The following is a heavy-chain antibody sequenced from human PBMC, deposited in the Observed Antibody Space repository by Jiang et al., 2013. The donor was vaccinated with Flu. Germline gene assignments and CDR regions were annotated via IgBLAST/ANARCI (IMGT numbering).Heavy chain of an antibody. Sequence: GPGLVKPSQTLSLTCAVSGGSISSGGYSWSWIRQPPGKGLEWIGFIYLSGDTDYNPSLKSRVTISIDRSQNQFSLRLRSVTAADTAVYYCARQGRNPEYYFDYWGQGSLVTVSS. V-gene: IGHV4-30-2*01. J-gene: IGHJ4*02. CDR1: GGSISSGGYS. D-gene: IGHD1-14*01. CDR2: IYLSGDT. CDR3: ARQGRNPEYYFDY.